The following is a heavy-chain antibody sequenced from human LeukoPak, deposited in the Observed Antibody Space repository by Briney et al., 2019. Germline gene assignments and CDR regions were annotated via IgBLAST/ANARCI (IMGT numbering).Heavy chain of an antibody. Sequence: GGSLRLSCAASGFTVSSNYMSWVRQAPGKGLEWVSSISSSSSYIYYADSVKGRFTISRDNAKNSLYLQMNSLRAEDTAVYYCAREDIAPIWFDPWGQGTLVTVSS. D-gene: IGHD5-12*01. V-gene: IGHV3-21*01. CDR3: AREDIAPIWFDP. CDR2: ISSSSSYI. J-gene: IGHJ5*02. CDR1: GFTVSSNY.